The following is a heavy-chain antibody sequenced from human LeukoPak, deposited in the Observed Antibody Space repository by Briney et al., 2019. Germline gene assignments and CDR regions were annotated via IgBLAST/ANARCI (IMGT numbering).Heavy chain of an antibody. J-gene: IGHJ4*02. Sequence: GESLKISCKASGYSFSNYWISWVRQMPGKGLEWMGRIDPGESFTNYSPSFQGHVTISTDKSITTAYLQWNSLKASDTAMYYCARQIGPATAMDFWGQGSLVTVSS. V-gene: IGHV5-10-1*01. CDR1: GYSFSNYW. CDR2: IDPGESFT. D-gene: IGHD2-2*01. CDR3: ARQIGPATAMDF.